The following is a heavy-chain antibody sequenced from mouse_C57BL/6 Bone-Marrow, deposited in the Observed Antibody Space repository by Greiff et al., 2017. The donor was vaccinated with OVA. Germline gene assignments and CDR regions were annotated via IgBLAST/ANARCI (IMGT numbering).Heavy chain of an antibody. V-gene: IGHV1-74*01. J-gene: IGHJ4*01. CDR1: GYTFTNYW. D-gene: IGHD1-1*01. CDR3: AIGGRSSFYYAIDY. Sequence: QVQLQQPGAELVKPGASVKVSCKASGYTFTNYWMHWVKQRPGQGLEWIGRIHPSDSDTNYNQKFKGKATLTVDKSSSTAYMQLSSLTSEDSAVYYCAIGGRSSFYYAIDYWGQGTSVTVSS. CDR2: IHPSDSDT.